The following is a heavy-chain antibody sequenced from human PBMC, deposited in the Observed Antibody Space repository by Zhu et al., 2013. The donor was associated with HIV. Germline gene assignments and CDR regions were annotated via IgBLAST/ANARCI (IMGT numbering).Heavy chain of an antibody. CDR2: MNPKFGNT. J-gene: IGHJ6*02. D-gene: IGHD3-10*01. V-gene: IGHV1-8*02. CDR3: ARVPGGYGSGSYDYYYGMDV. Sequence: QVQLVQSGAEVKKPGASVKVSCKASGYTFTSYGISWVRQATGQGLEWMGWMNPKFGNTGYAQKFQGRVTMTRNTSISTAYMELSSLRSEDTAVYYCARVPGGYGSGSYDYYYGMDVWGQGTTVTVSS. CDR1: GYTFTSYG.